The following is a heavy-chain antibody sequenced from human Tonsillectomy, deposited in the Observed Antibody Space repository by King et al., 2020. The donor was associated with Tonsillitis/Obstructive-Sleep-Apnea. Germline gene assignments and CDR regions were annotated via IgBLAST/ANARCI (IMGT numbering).Heavy chain of an antibody. V-gene: IGHV3-48*03. CDR2: ISSSGSTI. CDR1: GFTFSSYE. J-gene: IGHJ4*02. D-gene: IGHD2-2*02. Sequence: VQLVESGGGLVQPGGSLRLSCAASGFTFSSYEMNWVRQAPGKGLEGVSYISSSGSTIYYADSVKGRFTISRDNAKNSLYLQMNSLRAEDTAVYYCARWKEKYCSSTSCYNGFDYWGQGTLVTVSS. CDR3: ARWKEKYCSSTSCYNGFDY.